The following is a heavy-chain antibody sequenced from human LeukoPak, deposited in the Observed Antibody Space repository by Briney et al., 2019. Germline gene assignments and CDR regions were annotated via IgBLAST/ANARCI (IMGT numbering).Heavy chain of an antibody. CDR2: ISGSSDYI. V-gene: IGHV3-21*01. J-gene: IGHJ4*01. CDR1: GFPLISYS. Sequence: PGGSLRLSCAASGFPLISYSMNWVRQAPGKGPEWVSSISGSSDYIFYADSVKGRFTISRDNANNSLFLQMNSLRAEDTAIYYCTRTPLSGYYFDYWGQGTLVTVSS. D-gene: IGHD3-3*01. CDR3: TRTPLSGYYFDY.